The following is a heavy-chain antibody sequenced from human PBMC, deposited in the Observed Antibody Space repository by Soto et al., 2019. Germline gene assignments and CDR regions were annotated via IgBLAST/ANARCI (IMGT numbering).Heavy chain of an antibody. CDR3: ARRYDFWSGYFDY. V-gene: IGHV3-7*01. J-gene: IGHJ4*02. D-gene: IGHD3-3*01. CDR2: IKQDGSEK. CDR1: GFTFSSYW. Sequence: GGSLRLSCAASGFTFSSYWMSWVRQAPGKGLEWVANIKQDGSEKYYVDSVKGRFTISRDNAKNSLYLQMNGLRAEDTAVYYCARRYDFWSGYFDYWGQGTLVTVSS.